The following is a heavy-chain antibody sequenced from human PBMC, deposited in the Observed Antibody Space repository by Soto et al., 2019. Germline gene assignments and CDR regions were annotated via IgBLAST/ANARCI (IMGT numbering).Heavy chain of an antibody. Sequence: PSETLSLTCSVSGGSINSGDYYWSWIRQPPGKGLEWVGYIYYTGSTSYNPSLKSRVAMSVDTSKKQISLKLTSVTAADTAVYYCAREYSRWFDPWGQGTLVTVSS. CDR1: GGSINSGDYY. D-gene: IGHD2-15*01. J-gene: IGHJ5*02. CDR2: IYYTGST. V-gene: IGHV4-61*08. CDR3: AREYSRWFDP.